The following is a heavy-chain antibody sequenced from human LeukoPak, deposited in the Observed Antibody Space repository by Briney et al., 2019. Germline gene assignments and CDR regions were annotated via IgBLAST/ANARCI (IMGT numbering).Heavy chain of an antibody. CDR3: AREPYYDILTGYYRSGIDY. CDR1: GGTLNSYT. D-gene: IGHD3-9*01. Sequence: SVKVSCKASGGTLNSYTINWVRQAPGEGLEWMGTIIPAFGIPNYAQKFQGRVTITADKSTSTAYMELSSLRSEDTAVYYCAREPYYDILTGYYRSGIDYWGQGTLVTVSS. CDR2: IIPAFGIP. J-gene: IGHJ4*02. V-gene: IGHV1-69*04.